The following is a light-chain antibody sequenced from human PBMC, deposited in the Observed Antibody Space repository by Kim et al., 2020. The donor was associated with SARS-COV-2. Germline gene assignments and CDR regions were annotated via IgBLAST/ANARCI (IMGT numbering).Light chain of an antibody. CDR3: QSADSSGTHWV. V-gene: IGLV3-25*03. CDR1: ALQKQY. CDR2: KDS. Sequence: PGQTARITCSGDALQKQYAYWYQQKPGQAPVLVIYKDSERPSGIPERFSGSSSGTTVTLTISGVQAEDEADYYCQSADSSGTHWVFGGGTKLTVL. J-gene: IGLJ3*02.